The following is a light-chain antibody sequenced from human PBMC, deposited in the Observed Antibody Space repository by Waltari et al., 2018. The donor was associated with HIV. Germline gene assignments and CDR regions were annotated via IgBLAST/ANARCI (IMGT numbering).Light chain of an antibody. Sequence: QSVLTQPPSVSAAPGTKVIISCPGTSPTIWNASAPSYQQLPGTAPKLLNYVNNKRPSGIPDRFSGSKSGTSAALGITGLQTGDEADYYCGTWDSSLSAGVFGGGTKLTVL. CDR1: SPTIWNAS. J-gene: IGLJ2*01. CDR2: VNN. CDR3: GTWDSSLSAGV. V-gene: IGLV1-51*01.